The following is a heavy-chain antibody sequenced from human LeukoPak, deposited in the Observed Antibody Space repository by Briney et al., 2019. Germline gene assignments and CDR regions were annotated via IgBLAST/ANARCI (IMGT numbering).Heavy chain of an antibody. V-gene: IGHV3-30*02. Sequence: GGSLRLSCAASGFTFSSYGMHWVRQAPGKGLEWVAYIQNDGSNEQYADSVKGRFSISRDSSKNILYLQMNSLRAEDTAVYYCAKDRVGATLYFDFWGQGTLLTVSS. J-gene: IGHJ4*02. CDR2: IQNDGSNE. CDR1: GFTFSSYG. D-gene: IGHD1-26*01. CDR3: AKDRVGATLYFDF.